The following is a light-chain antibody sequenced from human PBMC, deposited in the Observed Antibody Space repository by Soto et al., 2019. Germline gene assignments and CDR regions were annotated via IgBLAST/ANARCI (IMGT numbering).Light chain of an antibody. J-gene: IGKJ1*01. CDR1: QTISSR. CDR3: QQYKSYSRT. CDR2: DAS. V-gene: IGKV1-5*01. Sequence: DIQMTQSPSTLSASVGDRVTISCRASQTISSRLAWYQQKPGTAPKLLIYDASSLESGAPSRFSGSGSGTDFTLTISSLQPDDFATYFCQQYKSYSRTFGQATKVDIK.